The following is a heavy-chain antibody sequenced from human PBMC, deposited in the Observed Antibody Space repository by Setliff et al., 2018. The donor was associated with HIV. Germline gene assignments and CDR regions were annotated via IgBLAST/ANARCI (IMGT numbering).Heavy chain of an antibody. CDR1: GGSFTSRSYY. CDR2: IFYSGIT. CDR3: ARPALGIGGGSRFDN. Sequence: PSETLSLTCTVSGGSFTSRSYYWGWIRQPPGKGLEWIGSIFYSGITYYNPSLKSRVTISVDTSKNQFSLNLTSVTAADTAVYYCARPALGIGGGSRFDNWGQGTRVTVSS. D-gene: IGHD3-10*01. J-gene: IGHJ4*02. V-gene: IGHV4-39*01.